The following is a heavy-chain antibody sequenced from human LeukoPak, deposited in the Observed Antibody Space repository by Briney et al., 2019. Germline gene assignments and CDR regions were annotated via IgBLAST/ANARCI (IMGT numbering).Heavy chain of an antibody. Sequence: GGSLRLSCATSGFTFSIYGMSWVRQPPGKGLEWVSVIYSGGSTYYADSVKGRFTISRDNSKNTLYLQMNSLRAEDTAVYYCARGRDGYSDAFDIWGQGTMVTVSS. CDR3: ARGRDGYSDAFDI. CDR2: IYSGGST. J-gene: IGHJ3*02. V-gene: IGHV3-66*01. D-gene: IGHD5-24*01. CDR1: GFTFSIYG.